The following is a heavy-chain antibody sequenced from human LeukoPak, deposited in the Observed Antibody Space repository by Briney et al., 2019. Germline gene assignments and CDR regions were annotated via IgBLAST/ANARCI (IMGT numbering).Heavy chain of an antibody. CDR3: ARDRVAGYCSSTSCYDAFDI. V-gene: IGHV3-21*01. D-gene: IGHD2-2*01. CDR1: GLTFSSYA. CDR2: ISGSGSCK. J-gene: IGHJ3*02. Sequence: GGSLRLSCAASGLTFSSYAMTWVRQAPGGGLEWVSSISGSGSCKYYADSVKGRFTISRDNAKNSQYLQMNSLIAENTAVYYCARDRVAGYCSSTSCYDAFDIWGQGKMVPVSS.